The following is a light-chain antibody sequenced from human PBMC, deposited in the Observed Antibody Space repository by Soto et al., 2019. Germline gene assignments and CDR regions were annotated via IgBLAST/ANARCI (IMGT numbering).Light chain of an antibody. J-gene: IGKJ1*01. CDR1: QSLLHSNGYNY. CDR2: LGS. CDR3: MQALQTPKT. Sequence: DLVMTQSPLSLPVTPGEPASISCRSSQSLLHSNGYNYLDWYLQKPGQSPQLLIYLGSNRASGAPDRFSGRGSGTDFTLKISRVEAEDVGVYYCMQALQTPKTFGQGTKVEIK. V-gene: IGKV2-28*01.